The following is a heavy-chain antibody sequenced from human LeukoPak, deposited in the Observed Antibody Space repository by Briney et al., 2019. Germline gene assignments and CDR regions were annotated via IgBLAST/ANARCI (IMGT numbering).Heavy chain of an antibody. V-gene: IGHV3-23*01. J-gene: IGHJ4*02. CDR3: AKGRYGSSRYPFDY. CDR1: GFTFSGCA. D-gene: IGHD6-13*01. CDR2: ISGGGGST. Sequence: GGSLRLSYAASGFTFSGCAMGWVRQAPGKGLEGVSVISGGGGSTYYAASVKGRFTISRDNSKNTLYLQMNSLRAEDTAVYSCAKGRYGSSRYPFDYWGQGTLVTVSS.